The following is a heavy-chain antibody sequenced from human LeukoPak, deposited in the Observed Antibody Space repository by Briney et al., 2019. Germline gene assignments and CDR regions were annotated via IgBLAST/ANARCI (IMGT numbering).Heavy chain of an antibody. CDR1: GFTVSSNY. Sequence: GGSLRLSCAASGFTVSSNYMSWVRQAPGKGLEWVSVIYSGGSTCYADSVKGRFTISRDNSKNTLYLQMNSLRAEDTAVYYCARTSSSSSFYYYYYYMDVWGKGTTVTVSS. D-gene: IGHD6-6*01. CDR2: IYSGGST. CDR3: ARTSSSSSFYYYYYYMDV. V-gene: IGHV3-53*01. J-gene: IGHJ6*03.